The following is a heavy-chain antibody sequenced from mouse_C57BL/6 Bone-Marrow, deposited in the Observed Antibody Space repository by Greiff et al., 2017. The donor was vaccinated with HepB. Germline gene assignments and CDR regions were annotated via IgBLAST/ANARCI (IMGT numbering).Heavy chain of an antibody. CDR2: IHPSDSDT. J-gene: IGHJ1*03. CDR3: AILDYGSRYWYFDV. CDR1: GYTFTSYW. Sequence: VQLQQPGAELVKPGASVKVSCKASGYTFTSYWMHWVKQRPGQGLEWIGRIHPSDSDTNYNQKFKGKATLTVDQSSSTAYMQLSSLTSEDSAVYYCAILDYGSRYWYFDVWGTGTTVTVSS. D-gene: IGHD1-1*01. V-gene: IGHV1-74*01.